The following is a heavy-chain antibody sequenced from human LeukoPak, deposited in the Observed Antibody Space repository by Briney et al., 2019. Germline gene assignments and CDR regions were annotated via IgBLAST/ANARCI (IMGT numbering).Heavy chain of an antibody. CDR2: VYYTGCT. J-gene: IGHJ3*02. CDR3: ARLGKIASTSTKRAFDM. V-gene: IGHV4-39*01. CDR1: GGSLSSINYY. D-gene: IGHD1-1*01. Sequence: PSETLSLTWILSGGSLSSINYYWGWIRQPAGKGLEGFVRVYYTGCTYSSPSIKSRVTSSVDTSKNQFSLKLSSVTAADTAVYCCARLGKIASTSTKRAFDMWGQGTMVTVSS.